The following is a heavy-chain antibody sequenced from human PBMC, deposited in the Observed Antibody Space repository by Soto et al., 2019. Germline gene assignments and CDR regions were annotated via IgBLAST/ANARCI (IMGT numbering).Heavy chain of an antibody. J-gene: IGHJ4*02. CDR3: ARISRDGYNYDLDY. Sequence: ASVKVSCKASGYTFTSYDINWVRQATGQGLEWMGWMNPNSGSTGYAQKFQGRVTMTRNTSISTAYMELSSLRSEDTAVYYCARISRDGYNYDLDYWGQGTLVTVSS. V-gene: IGHV1-8*01. CDR2: MNPNSGST. D-gene: IGHD5-12*01. CDR1: GYTFTSYD.